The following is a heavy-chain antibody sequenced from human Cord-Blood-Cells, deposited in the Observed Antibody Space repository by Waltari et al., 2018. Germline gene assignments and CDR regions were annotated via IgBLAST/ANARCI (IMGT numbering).Heavy chain of an antibody. J-gene: IGHJ2*01. D-gene: IGHD1-26*01. V-gene: IGHV4-39*01. Sequence: QLQLQESGPGLVKPSETLSLTCTVSGGSISSSSYYWGWIRQPPWKGLEWIGSIYYSRNTYYNPALKGRVSISVYTASNQFSLRLSSVTAADTAVYYCASCHDLVGATGGNFDLWGRGTMVTVSS. CDR2: IYYSRNT. CDR1: GGSISSSSYY. CDR3: ASCHDLVGATGGNFDL.